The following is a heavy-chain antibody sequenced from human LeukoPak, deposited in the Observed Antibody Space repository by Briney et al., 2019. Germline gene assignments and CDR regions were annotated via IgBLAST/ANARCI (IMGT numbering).Heavy chain of an antibody. D-gene: IGHD5-18*01. CDR1: GGSISSSDYY. CDR2: IYYSGGI. Sequence: SETLSLTCTVSGGSISSSDYYWGWVRQPPGKGLEWIGNIYYSGGIYSSPSLESRVTISSDTSKNQFSVKLTSVTAADTAVYYCVRVGYAYGPVGNWFDPWGQGVLVTVSS. J-gene: IGHJ5*02. CDR3: VRVGYAYGPVGNWFDP. V-gene: IGHV4-39*01.